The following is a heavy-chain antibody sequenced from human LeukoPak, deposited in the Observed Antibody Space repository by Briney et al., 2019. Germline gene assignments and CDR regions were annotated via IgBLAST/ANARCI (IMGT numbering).Heavy chain of an antibody. CDR3: ARHSSETRTFDY. D-gene: IGHD6-6*01. CDR1: GGSISSSSYY. V-gene: IGHV4-39*01. Sequence: SETLSLTCTVSGGSISSSSYYWGWIRQPPGKGLEWIGSIYYSGSTYYNPSLKSRVTISVDTSKNQFSLKLSSVTAADTAVSYCARHSSETRTFDYWGQGTLVTVSS. J-gene: IGHJ4*02. CDR2: IYYSGST.